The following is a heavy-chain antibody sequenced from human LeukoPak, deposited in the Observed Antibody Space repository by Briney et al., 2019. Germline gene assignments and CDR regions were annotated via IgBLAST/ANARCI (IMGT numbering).Heavy chain of an antibody. Sequence: SETLSLTCTVSGGSISSYYWSWIRQPPGKGLEWIGYIYYSGSTNYNPSLKSRVTTSVDTSKNQFSLKLSSVTAADTAVYYCAREYSSSWYNWFDPWGQGTLVTVSS. CDR3: AREYSSSWYNWFDP. CDR1: GGSISSYY. D-gene: IGHD6-13*01. CDR2: IYYSGST. V-gene: IGHV4-59*01. J-gene: IGHJ5*02.